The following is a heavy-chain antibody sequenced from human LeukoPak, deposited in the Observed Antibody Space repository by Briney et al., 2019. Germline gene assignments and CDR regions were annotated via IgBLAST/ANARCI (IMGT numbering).Heavy chain of an antibody. CDR3: AKPVVREEGAFDI. CDR1: GFTFSSYA. CDR2: ISGSGGST. Sequence: GGSLRLSCAASGFTFSSYAISWVRQAPGKGLEWVSAISGSGGSTYYADSVKGRFTISRDNSKNTLYLQMNSLRAEDTAVYYCAKPVVREEGAFDIWGQGTMVTVSS. D-gene: IGHD3-10*01. V-gene: IGHV3-23*01. J-gene: IGHJ3*02.